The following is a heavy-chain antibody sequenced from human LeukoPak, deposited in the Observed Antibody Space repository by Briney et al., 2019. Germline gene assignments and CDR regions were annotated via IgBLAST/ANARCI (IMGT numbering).Heavy chain of an antibody. CDR3: ARVLLWSGYYGAVNAFDI. CDR1: GGSFSGYY. D-gene: IGHD3-3*01. CDR2: INHSGST. V-gene: IGHV4-34*01. J-gene: IGHJ3*02. Sequence: SETLSLTCAVYGGSFSGYYWSWIRQPPGKGLEWIGEINHSGSTNYNPSLKSRVTISVDTSKNQFSLKLSSVTAADTAVYYCARVLLWSGYYGAVNAFDIWGQGTMVTVSS.